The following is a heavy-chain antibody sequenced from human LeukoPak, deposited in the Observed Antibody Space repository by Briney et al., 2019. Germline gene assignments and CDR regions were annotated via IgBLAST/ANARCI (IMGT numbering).Heavy chain of an antibody. CDR2: IRNDGSNK. CDR1: GFDFRSYG. Sequence: GGSLRLSCAASGFDFRSYGMHWVRQAPAKGLGRVAFIRNDGSNKYYADSVKGRFTLSRDNSKNTLYLQMTSLRSEDTAVYYCANFYYGSGTDPSSVTYWGQGTLVTVSS. D-gene: IGHD3-10*01. V-gene: IGHV3-30*02. CDR3: ANFYYGSGTDPSSVTY. J-gene: IGHJ4*02.